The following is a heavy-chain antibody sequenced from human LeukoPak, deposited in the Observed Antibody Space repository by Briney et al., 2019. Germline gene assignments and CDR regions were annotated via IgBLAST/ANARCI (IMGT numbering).Heavy chain of an antibody. CDR1: GGSISSGDYY. CDR3: ARAGRAAAGTGDY. D-gene: IGHD6-13*01. Sequence: PSETLSLTCTLSGGSISSGDYYWSWIRQPPGKGLEWIGYIYYSGSTYYNPSLKSRVTISVDTSKNQFSLKLSSVTAADTAVYYCARAGRAAAGTGDYWGQGTLVTVSS. CDR2: IYYSGST. J-gene: IGHJ4*02. V-gene: IGHV4-30-4*08.